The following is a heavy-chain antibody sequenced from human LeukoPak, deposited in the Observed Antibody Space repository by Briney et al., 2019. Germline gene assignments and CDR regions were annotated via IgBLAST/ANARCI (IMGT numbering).Heavy chain of an antibody. CDR1: GGSFSGYF. V-gene: IGHV4-34*01. D-gene: IGHD5-24*01. CDR3: ARGRDPY. Sequence: SETLSLTCAVYGGSFSGYFWTWIRQPPGRGLEWIGEINHSGSTNYNPSLKSRVTISVDTSKSQFSLKLNSVTAADTAMYYCARGRDPYWGQGTLVTVSS. CDR2: INHSGST. J-gene: IGHJ4*02.